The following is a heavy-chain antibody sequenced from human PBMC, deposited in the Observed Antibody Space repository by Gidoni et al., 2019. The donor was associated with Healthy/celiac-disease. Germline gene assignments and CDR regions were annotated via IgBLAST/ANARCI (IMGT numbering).Heavy chain of an antibody. J-gene: IGHJ4*02. D-gene: IGHD1-1*01. CDR3: ARGLVEMATTVHFDY. CDR1: GGSFSGYY. Sequence: QVQLQQWGAGRWKPAETLSLTCAVYGGSFSGYYWSWIRQPPGKGLEWIGEINHSGSTNYNPSLKRRVTISVDTSKNQFSLKLSSVTAADTAVYYCARGLVEMATTVHFDYWGQGTLVTVSS. CDR2: INHSGST. V-gene: IGHV4-34*01.